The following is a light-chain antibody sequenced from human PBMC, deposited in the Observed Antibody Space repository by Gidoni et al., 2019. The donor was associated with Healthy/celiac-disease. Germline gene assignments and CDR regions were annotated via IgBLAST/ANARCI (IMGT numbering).Light chain of an antibody. CDR3: QQFNSYPRT. J-gene: IGKJ1*01. V-gene: IGKV1-13*02. CDR2: DAS. CDR1: QRISIA. Sequence: IQLTQSPSSMSAAVGDSVTITCRASQRISIALAWYQQQPGKAPKLLIYDASSLESGVPSRFSGSGSGTDFTLTISSLQPEDFATYYCQQFNSYPRTFGQGTKVEIK.